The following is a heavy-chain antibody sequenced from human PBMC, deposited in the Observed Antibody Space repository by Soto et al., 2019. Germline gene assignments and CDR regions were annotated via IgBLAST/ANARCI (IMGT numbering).Heavy chain of an antibody. Sequence: QGQLVQSGGEVKKSGASVKVSCKASGYTFSRYGICWVRHAPGQGLEWMGWISGYNGVTNYAQKFQGRVTMTIDTSTTTAYMELRSLTSDDTAVYYCAKNGQPPYYYYGLDVWGQGTTVTVSS. CDR3: AKNGQPPYYYYGLDV. D-gene: IGHD2-8*01. CDR2: ISGYNGVT. CDR1: GYTFSRYG. V-gene: IGHV1-18*01. J-gene: IGHJ6*02.